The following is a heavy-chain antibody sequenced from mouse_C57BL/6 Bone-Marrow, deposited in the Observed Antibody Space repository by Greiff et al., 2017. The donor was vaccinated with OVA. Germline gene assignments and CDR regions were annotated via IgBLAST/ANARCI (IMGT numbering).Heavy chain of an antibody. V-gene: IGHV1-64*01. J-gene: IGHJ3*01. CDR2: IHPNSGST. D-gene: IGHD2-1*01. CDR1: GYTFTSYW. CDR3: ARENYYGQFAY. Sequence: VQLQQSGAELVKPGASVTLSCKASGYTFTSYWMHWVKQRPGQGLEWIGMIHPNSGSTNYNEKFKSKATLTVDKSSSTAYMQLSSLTSEDSAVYYCARENYYGQFAYWGQGTLVTVSA.